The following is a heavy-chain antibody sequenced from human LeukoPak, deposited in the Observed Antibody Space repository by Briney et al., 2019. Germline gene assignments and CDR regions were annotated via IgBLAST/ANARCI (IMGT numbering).Heavy chain of an antibody. J-gene: IGHJ3*02. CDR3: ARDLADAFDI. CDR1: GFTFSSYV. CDR2: IRYDGSNK. Sequence: GGSLRLSCAASGFTFSSYVMHWVRQAPGKGLEWVAFIRYDGSNKYYSDSVKGRFTISRDNSKNTLYLQMNSLRAEDTAVYYCARDLADAFDIWGQGTMVTVSS. V-gene: IGHV3-30*02.